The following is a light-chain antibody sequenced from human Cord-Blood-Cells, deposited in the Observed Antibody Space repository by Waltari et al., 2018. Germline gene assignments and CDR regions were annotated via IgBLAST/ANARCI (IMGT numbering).Light chain of an antibody. CDR1: QSVSSSY. J-gene: IGKJ5*01. CDR2: GAS. V-gene: IGKV3-20*01. CDR3: QQYGSSPRIT. Sequence: VFTQSPGTLSVSQGERVTLSCRASQSVSSSYLAWYQQKPDQAPRLLIYGASSRATGIPDRFSGSASGTDFTLTISRLEPEDFAVYYCQQYGSSPRITFGQGTRLEIK.